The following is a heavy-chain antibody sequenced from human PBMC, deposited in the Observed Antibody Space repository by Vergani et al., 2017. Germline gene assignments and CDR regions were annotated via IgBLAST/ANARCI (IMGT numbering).Heavy chain of an antibody. CDR3: ARGDYGILTGYRY. J-gene: IGHJ4*02. CDR1: GYTFSNYY. Sequence: QVQVVQSGAEVKQSGASVKVSCKTSGYTFSNYYMHWVRQAPGQGLEWMGIINPSGGHTNYAQTFQGRVTMTRDTSTSTVYMELSSLRSEDTAIYYCARGDYGILTGYRYWGQGTLVTVSA. V-gene: IGHV1-46*03. D-gene: IGHD3-9*01. CDR2: INPSGGHT.